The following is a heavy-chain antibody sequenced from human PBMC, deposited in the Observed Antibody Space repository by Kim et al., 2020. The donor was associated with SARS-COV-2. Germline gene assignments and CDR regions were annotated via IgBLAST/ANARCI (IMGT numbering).Heavy chain of an antibody. CDR1: GFTFNTYT. CDR3: ARGGYSHDSKYYYYAMDV. D-gene: IGHD5-12*01. Sequence: GGSLRLSCAASGFTFNTYTLNWVRQAPGKGLEWVSSISSSSTDIYNADSVNGRFTISRDNAKNSLYLQMNSLRAEDTAVYYCARGGYSHDSKYYYYAMDVWGQGTTVTVSS. CDR2: ISSSSTDI. V-gene: IGHV3-21*01. J-gene: IGHJ6*02.